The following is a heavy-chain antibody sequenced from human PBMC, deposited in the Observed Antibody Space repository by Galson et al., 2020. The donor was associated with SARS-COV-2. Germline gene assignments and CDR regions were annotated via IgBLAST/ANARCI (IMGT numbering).Heavy chain of an antibody. Sequence: SETLSLTCAVSGASISSGSYSWNWIRQPPGKGLEWIGYISQSGGTYCNPSLKSRVTISGDRSKNQFSLRLSSVTAADTAVYYCARLHYGEYAPEAFDIWGPGTRVTVAS. V-gene: IGHV4-30-2*01. CDR3: ARLHYGEYAPEAFDI. CDR2: ISQSGGT. D-gene: IGHD4-17*01. J-gene: IGHJ3*02. CDR1: GASISSGSYS.